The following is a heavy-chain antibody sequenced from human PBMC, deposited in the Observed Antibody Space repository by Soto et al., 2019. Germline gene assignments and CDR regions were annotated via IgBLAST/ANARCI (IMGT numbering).Heavy chain of an antibody. J-gene: IGHJ4*02. CDR3: ARDTFGGAYDFLH. V-gene: IGHV3-23*01. Sequence: GGSLRLSCAASGFTFSSFVMNWVRQAPGKGLDWVLSISGSGGTTYYADSVKGRFTISRDNSKNTLYLEMNSLRAEDTAVYYCARDTFGGAYDFLHGGQGTLVTVSS. CDR1: GFTFSSFV. CDR2: ISGSGGTT. D-gene: IGHD3-3*01.